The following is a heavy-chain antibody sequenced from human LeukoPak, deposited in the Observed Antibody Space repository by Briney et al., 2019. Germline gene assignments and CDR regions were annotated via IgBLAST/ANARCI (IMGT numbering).Heavy chain of an antibody. D-gene: IGHD2-21*02. CDR1: GFTVSSNY. Sequence: GGSLRLSCAASGFTVSSNYMSWVRQAPGKGLEWVSVIYSGGGTDYADSGKGRFTISRDNSKNTLYLQMNSLRAEDTAVYYCARAVGVTAIHNAFDIWGQGTMVTVSS. CDR2: IYSGGGT. CDR3: ARAVGVTAIHNAFDI. V-gene: IGHV3-66*02. J-gene: IGHJ3*02.